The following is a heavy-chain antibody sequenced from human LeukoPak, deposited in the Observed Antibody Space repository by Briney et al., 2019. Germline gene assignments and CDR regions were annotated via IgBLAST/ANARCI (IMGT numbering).Heavy chain of an antibody. CDR3: ASSSRYGSGSYFDY. J-gene: IGHJ4*02. D-gene: IGHD3-10*01. CDR1: GGSISSSSYY. Sequence: PSETLSLTCTVSGGSISSSSYYWGWLRQPPGKGLEWIGSIYYSGRTYYNPSLKSRVTISVDTSKNQFSLKLSSVTAADTAVYYCASSSRYGSGSYFDYWGQGTLVTVSS. CDR2: IYYSGRT. V-gene: IGHV4-39*01.